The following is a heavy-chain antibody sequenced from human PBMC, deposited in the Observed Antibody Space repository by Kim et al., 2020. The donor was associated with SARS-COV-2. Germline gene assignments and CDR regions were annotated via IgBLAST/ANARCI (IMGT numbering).Heavy chain of an antibody. V-gene: IGHV3-64D*09. Sequence: GGSLRLSCPASGFTFSSYAMHWVRQAPGKGLEYVSAISSNGGSTYYADSVKGRFTISRDNSKNTLYLQMSSLRAEDTAVYYCVKRGYIGYDSFDYWGQGTLVTVSS. CDR1: GFTFSSYA. CDR2: ISSNGGST. J-gene: IGHJ4*02. CDR3: VKRGYIGYDSFDY. D-gene: IGHD5-12*01.